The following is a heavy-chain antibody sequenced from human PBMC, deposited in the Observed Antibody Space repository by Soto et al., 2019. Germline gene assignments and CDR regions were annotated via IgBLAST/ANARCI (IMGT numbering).Heavy chain of an antibody. Sequence: PGWSLRLSCAASGFTFSSYWMSWVRQAPGKGLEWVANIKQDGSEKYYVDSVKGRFTISRDNAKNSLYLQMNSLRAEDTAVYYCARDRLWSVLYYYYGMDVWGQGTTATVSS. CDR3: ARDRLWSVLYYYYGMDV. CDR2: IKQDGSEK. D-gene: IGHD2-21*01. J-gene: IGHJ6*02. CDR1: GFTFSSYW. V-gene: IGHV3-7*01.